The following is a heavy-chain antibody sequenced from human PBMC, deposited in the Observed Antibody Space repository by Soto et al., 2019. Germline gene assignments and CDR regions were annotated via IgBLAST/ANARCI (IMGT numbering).Heavy chain of an antibody. CDR3: ARARAAAFLRPYSSGWYSLDY. J-gene: IGHJ4*02. CDR1: GYSFTSYW. D-gene: IGHD6-19*01. Sequence: PGESLKISCKGPGYSFTSYWIGWVRQMPGKGLEWMGIIYPGDSDTRYSPSFQGQVTISADKSISTAYLQWSSLKASDTAMYYCARARAAAFLRPYSSGWYSLDYWGQGSLVPVSS. CDR2: IYPGDSDT. V-gene: IGHV5-51*01.